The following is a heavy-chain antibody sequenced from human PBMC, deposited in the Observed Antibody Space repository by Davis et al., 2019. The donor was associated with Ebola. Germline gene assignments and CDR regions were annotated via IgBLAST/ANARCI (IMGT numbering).Heavy chain of an antibody. CDR3: ARDTYCSSTSCYLYYYYYYMDV. J-gene: IGHJ6*03. V-gene: IGHV3-21*01. D-gene: IGHD2-2*01. CDR1: GFTFSSYS. CDR2: ISSSSSYI. Sequence: PGGSLRLSCAASGFTFSSYSMNWVRQAPGKGLEWVSSISSSSSYIYYADSVKGRFTISRDNAKNSLYLQMNSLRAEDTAVYYCARDTYCSSTSCYLYYYYYYMDVWGKGTTVTVSS.